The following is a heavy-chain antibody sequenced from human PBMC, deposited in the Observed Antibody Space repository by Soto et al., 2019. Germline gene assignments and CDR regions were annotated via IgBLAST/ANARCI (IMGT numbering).Heavy chain of an antibody. Sequence: ASVKVSCKASGGNFKTYSFIWVRQAPGQGLEWMGIINPSGGNTNYAQKSQGRVTITRDTSTSTVYMELSSLRSEDTAVYYCATGLQYSSGYSVDYWGQGTLVTVSS. CDR2: INPSGGNT. V-gene: IGHV1-46*02. CDR3: ATGLQYSSGYSVDY. D-gene: IGHD3-22*01. J-gene: IGHJ4*02. CDR1: GGNFKTYS.